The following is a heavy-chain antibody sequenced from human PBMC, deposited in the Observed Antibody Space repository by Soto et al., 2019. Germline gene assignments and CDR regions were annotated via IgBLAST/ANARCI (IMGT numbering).Heavy chain of an antibody. J-gene: IGHJ5*02. CDR1: GGSFSGYY. V-gene: IGHV4-34*01. CDR2: INHSGST. D-gene: IGHD2-2*01. Sequence: SETLSLTCAVYGGSFSGYYWSWIRQPPGKGLEWIGEINHSGSTNYNPSLKSRVTISVDTSKNQFSLKLSSVTAADTAVYYCARGIVVPAAKYNWFDPWGQGTLVTVS. CDR3: ARGIVVPAAKYNWFDP.